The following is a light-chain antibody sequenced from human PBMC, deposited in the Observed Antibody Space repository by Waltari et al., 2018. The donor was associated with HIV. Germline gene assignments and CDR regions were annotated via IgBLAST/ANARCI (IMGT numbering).Light chain of an antibody. V-gene: IGLV3-25*03. CDR3: QSADTSDAYV. Sequence: SYELTQPPSVSVSPGQTARITCSGDALAKKYAYWYQQKPGQAPVLVIYRDKERPSGIPERFSGSSSGTTVTLTISGVQVEDEADYYCQSADTSDAYVFGTGTKVTVL. CDR1: ALAKKY. J-gene: IGLJ1*01. CDR2: RDK.